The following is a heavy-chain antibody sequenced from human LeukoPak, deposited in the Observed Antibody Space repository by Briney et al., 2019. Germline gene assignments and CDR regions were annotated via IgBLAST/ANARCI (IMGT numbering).Heavy chain of an antibody. D-gene: IGHD5-12*01. V-gene: IGHV4-34*01. CDR2: INHSEST. Sequence: SETLSLTCAVYGGSFSGYYWSWIRQPPGKGLEWIGEINHSESTNYNPSLKSRVTISVDTSKNQFSLKLSSVTAADTAVYYCAASSTGSGYPYRSYYFDYWGQGTLVTVSS. J-gene: IGHJ4*02. CDR1: GGSFSGYY. CDR3: AASSTGSGYPYRSYYFDY.